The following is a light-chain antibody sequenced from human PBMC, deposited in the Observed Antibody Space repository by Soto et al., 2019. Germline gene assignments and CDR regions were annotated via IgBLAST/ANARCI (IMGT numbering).Light chain of an antibody. CDR2: DAS. CDR1: QSVSSY. V-gene: IGKV3-11*01. CDR3: QQPYT. Sequence: EIVLTQSPATLSLSPGERATLSCRASQSVSSYLAWYQQKPGQAPRLLIYDASNRATGIPARFSGSGYGTDFTRTIIRLEPEDFAVYYCQQPYTFGQGTKLEIK. J-gene: IGKJ2*01.